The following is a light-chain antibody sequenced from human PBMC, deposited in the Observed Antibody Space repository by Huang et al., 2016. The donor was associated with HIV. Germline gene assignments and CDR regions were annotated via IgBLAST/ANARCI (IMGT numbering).Light chain of an antibody. Sequence: EIVLTQSPATLSLSPGERATLSCRASQSVNSYLAWYQQKPGRAPRLLIYDASNRATCIPARFSGSGSGTDFTLTISSLEPEDFAVYYCQQRSNWAFGQGTRLEIK. CDR2: DAS. J-gene: IGKJ5*01. CDR3: QQRSNWA. V-gene: IGKV3-11*01. CDR1: QSVNSY.